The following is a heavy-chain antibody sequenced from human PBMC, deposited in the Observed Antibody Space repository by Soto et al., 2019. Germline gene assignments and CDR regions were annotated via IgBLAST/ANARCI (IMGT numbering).Heavy chain of an antibody. Sequence: EVQLVESGGGLVQPGGSLRLSCAASGFTFSSYSMNWVRQAPGKGLEWVSYISSSSSTIYYADSVKGRFTISRDNAKNSLYLQMNSLRDGDTAVYYCARGLGAVAGPIGNDWGQGTLVTVSS. D-gene: IGHD6-19*01. V-gene: IGHV3-48*02. CDR3: ARGLGAVAGPIGND. CDR1: GFTFSSYS. CDR2: ISSSSSTI. J-gene: IGHJ4*02.